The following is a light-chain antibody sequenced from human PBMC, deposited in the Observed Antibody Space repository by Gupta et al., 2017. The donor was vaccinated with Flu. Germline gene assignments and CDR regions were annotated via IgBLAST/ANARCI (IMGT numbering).Light chain of an antibody. CDR1: QSLLHSNGYNY. CDR3: MQALQNSPT. V-gene: IGKV2-28*01. CDR2: LSS. Sequence: DLLMTHSPHPLPVAPGEPASISCMSSQSLLHSNGYNYLDWYLQKPGKSPKLLIYLSSNRASGVPARFSGSGSGTDFTLKISRVEAEDVGVYYCMQALQNSPTFGQGTKLEIK. J-gene: IGKJ2*01.